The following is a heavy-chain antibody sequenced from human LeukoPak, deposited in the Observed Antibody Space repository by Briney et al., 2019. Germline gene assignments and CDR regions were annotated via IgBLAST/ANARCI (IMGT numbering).Heavy chain of an antibody. CDR3: ARADTGYSSGCPDY. CDR1: GGSFSGYY. Sequence: SETLSLTCAVYGGSFSGYYWSWIRQPPGKGLEWIGEINHSGSTNYNPSLKSRVTISVDTSKNQFSLKLSSVTAADTAVYYCARADTGYSSGCPDYWGQGTLVTVSS. D-gene: IGHD6-19*01. CDR2: INHSGST. J-gene: IGHJ4*02. V-gene: IGHV4-34*01.